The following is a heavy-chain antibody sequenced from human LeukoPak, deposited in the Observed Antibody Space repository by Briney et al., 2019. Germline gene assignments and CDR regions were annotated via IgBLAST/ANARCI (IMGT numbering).Heavy chain of an antibody. CDR1: GFTVSSNC. D-gene: IGHD6-6*01. V-gene: IGHV3-66*02. CDR3: AGEQLLPDYYYGMDV. CDR2: IYSGGST. J-gene: IGHJ6*02. Sequence: GGSLRLSCAASGFTVSSNCMSWVRQAPGKGLEWVSVIYSGGSTYYADSVKGRFTISRDNSKNTLYLQMNSLRADDTAVYYSAGEQLLPDYYYGMDVWGQGTTVTVSS.